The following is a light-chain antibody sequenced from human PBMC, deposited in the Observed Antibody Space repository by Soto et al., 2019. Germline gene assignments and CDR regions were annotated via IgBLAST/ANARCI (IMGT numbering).Light chain of an antibody. J-gene: IGLJ3*02. Sequence: QSALTQPASVSGSPGQSIAISCTGTRSDVGGYNYVSWYQQPPGKAPKLIIYDVSHRPSGVSNRFSGSKSGNTASLTISGLQADDEADYYCSSYTSQSTVVFGGGTKLTVL. V-gene: IGLV2-14*01. CDR1: RSDVGGYNY. CDR2: DVS. CDR3: SSYTSQSTVV.